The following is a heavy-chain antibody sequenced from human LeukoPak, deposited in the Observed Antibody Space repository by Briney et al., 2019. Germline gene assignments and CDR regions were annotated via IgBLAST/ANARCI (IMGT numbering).Heavy chain of an antibody. CDR2: IRYDGSNK. CDR3: AKIGRSYDFWTGYYEEEVDYMDV. D-gene: IGHD3-3*01. CDR1: GFTFSSYG. V-gene: IGHV3-30*02. Sequence: GGSLRLSCAASGFTFSSYGMHWVRQAPGKGLEWVAFIRYDGSNKYYADSVKGRFTISRDNSKNTLYLQMNSLRAEDTAVYYCAKIGRSYDFWTGYYEEEVDYMDVWGKGTTVTVSS. J-gene: IGHJ6*03.